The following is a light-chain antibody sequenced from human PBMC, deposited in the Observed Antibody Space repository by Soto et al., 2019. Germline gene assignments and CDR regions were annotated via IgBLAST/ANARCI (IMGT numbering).Light chain of an antibody. Sequence: QSVLTQPASVSGSPGQSITISCTGTSSDVGGYNYVSWYQQHPGKAPQLMIYDVSNRPSGVSDRFSGSKSGNTASLTISGLQAEDEADYYCSSYTSSSTHVAFGGGTKLTVL. CDR3: SSYTSSSTHVA. J-gene: IGLJ2*01. CDR1: SSDVGGYNY. V-gene: IGLV2-14*01. CDR2: DVS.